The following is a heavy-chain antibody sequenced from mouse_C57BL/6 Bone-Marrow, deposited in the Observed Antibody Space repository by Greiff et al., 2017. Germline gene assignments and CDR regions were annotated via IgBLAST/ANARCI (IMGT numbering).Heavy chain of an antibody. Sequence: QVQLQQSGPELVKPGASVKISCKASGYAFSSSWMTWVKQRPGTGLEWIGRIYPGDGDTNYNGKFKGKATMTADKSSSTAYMQRSSLTSEDSAVYFCAKGYFDFWGTGTTVTVSS. V-gene: IGHV1-82*01. CDR1: GYAFSSSW. CDR2: IYPGDGDT. J-gene: IGHJ1*03. CDR3: AKGYFDF.